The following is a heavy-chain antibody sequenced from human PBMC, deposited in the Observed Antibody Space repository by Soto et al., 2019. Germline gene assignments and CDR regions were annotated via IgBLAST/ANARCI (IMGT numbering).Heavy chain of an antibody. D-gene: IGHD3-22*01. J-gene: IGHJ4*02. V-gene: IGHV1-18*04. Sequence: GAPVKVSCKAFGFIFNNYAISWVRQAPGQGLEWMGWISANSGNTNYAQKLQGRVTMTTDTSTSTAYMELRGLRSDDTAVYYCATAGNYDSSGRDFWVQGTLVTVS. CDR3: ATAGNYDSSGRDF. CDR2: ISANSGNT. CDR1: GFIFNNYA.